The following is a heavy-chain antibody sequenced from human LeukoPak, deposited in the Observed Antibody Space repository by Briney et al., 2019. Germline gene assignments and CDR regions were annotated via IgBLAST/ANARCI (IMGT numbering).Heavy chain of an antibody. J-gene: IGHJ4*02. CDR2: SNHSGST. CDR1: GGSFSGYY. Sequence: SETLSLTCAVYGGSFSGYYWSWIRQPPGKGLEWIGESNHSGSTTYNPSLKSRVTISVDTSKNQFSLKLSSVTAAGTAVYYCARGRSLHCFDYWGQGTLVTVSS. CDR3: ARGRSLHCFDY. V-gene: IGHV4-34*01.